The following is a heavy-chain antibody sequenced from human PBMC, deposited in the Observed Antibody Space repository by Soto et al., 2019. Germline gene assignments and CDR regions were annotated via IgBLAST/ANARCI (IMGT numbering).Heavy chain of an antibody. V-gene: IGHV4-4*02. D-gene: IGHD6-6*01. CDR1: GGSISSSNW. CDR3: ARLGGVAARTFDY. CDR2: IYHSGST. Sequence: SETLSLTCAVSGGSISSSNWWSWVRQPPGKGLEWIGEIYHSGSTNYNPSLKSRVTISVDPSKTQFSLNLRSVNTADTAVYYCARLGGVAARTFDYWGQGTLVTVSS. J-gene: IGHJ4*02.